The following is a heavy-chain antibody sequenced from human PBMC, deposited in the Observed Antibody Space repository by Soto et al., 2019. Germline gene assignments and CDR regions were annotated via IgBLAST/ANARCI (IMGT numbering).Heavy chain of an antibody. D-gene: IGHD3-3*01. CDR2: MNPNSGNT. Sequence: GASVKVSCKASGYTFTSYDINWVRQATGQGLEWMGWMNPNSGNTGYAQKFRGRVTMTRNTSISTAYMELSSLRSEDTAVYYCARGHKSKLRFLEWLLFPQYYFDYWGQGTLVTVSS. J-gene: IGHJ4*02. CDR3: ARGHKSKLRFLEWLLFPQYYFDY. CDR1: GYTFTSYD. V-gene: IGHV1-8*01.